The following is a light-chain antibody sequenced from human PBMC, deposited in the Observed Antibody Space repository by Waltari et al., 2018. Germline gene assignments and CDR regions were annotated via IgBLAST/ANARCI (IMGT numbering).Light chain of an antibody. CDR3: QQYNTYSS. Sequence: DSQMTQSPSTLSASVGDTITITCRASQSISNYLAWYPQKPGKAPKLLIYKASSSGSGAPLSFSGSGSGTEFTLTISSLQPDDFATYYCQQYNTYSSFGQGTKLEIK. CDR1: QSISNY. CDR2: KAS. V-gene: IGKV1-5*03. J-gene: IGKJ2*03.